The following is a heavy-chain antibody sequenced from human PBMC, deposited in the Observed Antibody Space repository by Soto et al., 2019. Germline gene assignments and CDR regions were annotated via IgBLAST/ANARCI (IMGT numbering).Heavy chain of an antibody. V-gene: IGHV3-66*01. CDR2: IYSGGST. CDR1: GVIVSSNY. J-gene: IGHJ4*02. Sequence: EVQLVESGGGLVQPGGSLRLSCAASGVIVSSNYMTWVRQAPGKGLEWVSVIYSGGSTYYADSVKGRFTISRDNSKNTLYLQMNSLRAEDTAMYYCVTRGSFDCWGQGTLVTVSS. D-gene: IGHD1-26*01. CDR3: VTRGSFDC.